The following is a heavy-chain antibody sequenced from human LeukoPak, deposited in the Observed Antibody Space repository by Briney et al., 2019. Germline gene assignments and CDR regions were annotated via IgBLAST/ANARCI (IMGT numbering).Heavy chain of an antibody. J-gene: IGHJ4*02. CDR1: GFTFSSYA. D-gene: IGHD4-17*01. CDR3: AREHDYGDYGTFDY. Sequence: GRSLRLSCAASGFTFSSYATHWVRQAPGKGLEWVAVISYDGSNKYYADSVKGRFTISRDNSKNTLYLQMNSLRAEDTAVYYCAREHDYGDYGTFDYWGQGTLVTVSS. V-gene: IGHV3-30*04. CDR2: ISYDGSNK.